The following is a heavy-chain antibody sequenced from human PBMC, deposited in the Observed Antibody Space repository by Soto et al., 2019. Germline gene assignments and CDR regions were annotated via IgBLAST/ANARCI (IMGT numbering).Heavy chain of an antibody. CDR3: ARSKGAGSRKPYYFDH. V-gene: IGHV1-18*01. Sequence: ASVKVSCKASGYTFTSYGISWVRQAPGQGLEWMGWISAYNGNTNYAQKLQGRVTMTTDTSTSTAYMELRSLRSDDTAVYYCARSKGAGSRKPYYFDHWGQGTLVPVAS. J-gene: IGHJ4*02. CDR1: GYTFTSYG. D-gene: IGHD3-10*01. CDR2: ISAYNGNT.